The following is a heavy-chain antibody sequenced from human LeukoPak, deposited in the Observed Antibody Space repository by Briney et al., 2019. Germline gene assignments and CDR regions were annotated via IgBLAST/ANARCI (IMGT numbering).Heavy chain of an antibody. CDR3: AKFRSLPSYFDY. J-gene: IGHJ4*02. V-gene: IGHV5-51*01. CDR2: IYPGDSDT. Sequence: GESLKISCKGSGYSFTSYWIGWVRQMPGEGLECMGIIYPGDSDTRYSPSFQGQVTISVDRSISTAYLQWSSLKASDTAMYYCAKFRSLPSYFDYWGQGTLVTVSS. D-gene: IGHD3-10*01. CDR1: GYSFTSYW.